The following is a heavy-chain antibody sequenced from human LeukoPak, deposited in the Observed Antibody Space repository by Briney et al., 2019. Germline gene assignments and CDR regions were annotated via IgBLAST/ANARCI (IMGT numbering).Heavy chain of an antibody. J-gene: IGHJ4*02. D-gene: IGHD1-1*01. CDR1: GFTFSSHA. V-gene: IGHV3-23*01. CDR2: ISGSGNST. Sequence: GGSLRLSCAASGFTFSSHAMCWVRQAPGKGPEWVSGISGSGNSTYYADSVKGRFTISRDNSKNTVYLQMNSLRAEDTALYYCARAPPGSNWKNYVDYWGQRTLVTVSS. CDR3: ARAPPGSNWKNYVDY.